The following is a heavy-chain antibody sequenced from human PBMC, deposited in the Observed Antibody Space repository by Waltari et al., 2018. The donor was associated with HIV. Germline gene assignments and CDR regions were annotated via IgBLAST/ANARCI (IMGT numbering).Heavy chain of an antibody. D-gene: IGHD6-6*01. CDR3: ARGYSSSRWIPLYH. V-gene: IGHV3-33*01. J-gene: IGHJ4*02. CDR2: FWSDGAEI. Sequence: QVQLVESGVGVVQPGTSLTLACAVSGFTFSNFAIHWVHQSPGKRLEWLAVFWSDGAEISYADSVKGRFTISKDSSQKTLYLHLTSLRAEDTALYYCARGYSSSRWIPLYHWGRGTLVTVSS. CDR1: GFTFSNFA.